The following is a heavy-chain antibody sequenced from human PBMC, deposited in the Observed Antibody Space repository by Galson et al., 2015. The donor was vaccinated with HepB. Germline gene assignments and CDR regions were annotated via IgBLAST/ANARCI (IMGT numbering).Heavy chain of an antibody. Sequence: SLRLSCAASGSTFSSYAMYWVRQAPGKGLEWVAVISYDGSNKYYADSVKGRFTISRDNSKKTLYLQMNSLRAEDTAVYYCARGYYDFWSGYFGYFDYWGQGTLVTVSS. CDR3: ARGYYDFWSGYFGYFDY. CDR2: ISYDGSNK. CDR1: GSTFSSYA. J-gene: IGHJ4*02. V-gene: IGHV3-30-3*01. D-gene: IGHD3-3*01.